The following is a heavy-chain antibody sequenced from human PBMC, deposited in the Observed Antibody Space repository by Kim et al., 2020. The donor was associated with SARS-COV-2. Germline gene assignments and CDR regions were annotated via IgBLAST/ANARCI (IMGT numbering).Heavy chain of an antibody. CDR2: ISWNSGSI. CDR1: GFTFGDYA. V-gene: IGHV3-9*01. D-gene: IGHD3-10*01. CDR3: AKDSVVRGVIHIFDY. J-gene: IGHJ4*02. Sequence: GGSLRLSCASSGFTFGDYAMHWVRQAPGKGLEWVSGISWNSGSIGYADSVKGRFTISRDNAKNSLYLQMNSLRAEDTALYYCAKDSVVRGVIHIFDYWGQGTLVTVSS.